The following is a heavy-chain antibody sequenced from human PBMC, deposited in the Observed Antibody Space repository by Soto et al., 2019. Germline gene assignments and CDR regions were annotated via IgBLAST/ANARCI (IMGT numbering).Heavy chain of an antibody. CDR3: ARDVVRSTAGDS. CDR2: IIPIFTRT. CDR1: GGTFSTSS. Sequence: QLQLVQSGTEVKEPGSSVKVSCKASGGTFSTSSFVWVRQGPGQGLEWMGGIIPIFTRTNFAQKFQGRVTFSADESTRTTYMELRSLPSEDTAIYYCARDVVRSTAGDSCGQRPLVTVSS. J-gene: IGHJ4*02. D-gene: IGHD2-15*01. V-gene: IGHV1-69*01.